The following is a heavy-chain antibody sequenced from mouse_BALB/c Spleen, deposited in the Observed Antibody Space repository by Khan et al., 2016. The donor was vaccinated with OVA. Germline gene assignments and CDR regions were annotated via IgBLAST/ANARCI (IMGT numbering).Heavy chain of an antibody. D-gene: IGHD4-1*01. CDR1: GFNIKDTY. CDR2: IDPANGNT. CDR3: ANWDWYFDV. Sequence: VQLQQSGAELVKPGASVKLSCTASGFNIKDTYMHWVKQRPEQGLEWIGRIDPANGNTKYDPKFQGKATITADKSSNTAYLQLSSLTTEDTAVYYCANWDWYFDVWGGGTTVTVSS. V-gene: IGHV14-3*02. J-gene: IGHJ1*01.